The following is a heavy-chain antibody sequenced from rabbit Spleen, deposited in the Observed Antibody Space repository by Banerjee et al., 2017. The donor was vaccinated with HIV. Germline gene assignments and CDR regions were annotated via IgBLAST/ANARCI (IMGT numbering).Heavy chain of an antibody. V-gene: IGHV1S40*01. CDR2: VDVGSSGFT. J-gene: IGHJ6*01. D-gene: IGHD8-1*01. Sequence: QSLEESGGDLVKPGASLTLTCTASGFSFSNNYVMCWVRQAPGKGLEWIGCVDVGSSGFTYFANWAKGRFTISKTSSTTVTLQMTSLTAADTATYFCARDAASSFSSYGMDLWGPGTLVTVS. CDR1: GFSFSNNYV. CDR3: ARDAASSFSSYGMDL.